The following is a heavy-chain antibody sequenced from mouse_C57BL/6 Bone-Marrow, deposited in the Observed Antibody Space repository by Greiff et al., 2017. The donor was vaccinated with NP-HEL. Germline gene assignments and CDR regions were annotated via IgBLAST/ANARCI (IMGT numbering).Heavy chain of an antibody. D-gene: IGHD3-3*01. CDR3: AGGTFFAY. CDR2: ISSGSSTI. Sequence: EVQLVESGGGLVKPGGSLKLSCAASGFTFSDYGMHRVRQAPEKGLEWVAYISSGSSTIYYADTVKGRFTISRDNAKNTLFLQMTSLRSEDTAMYYCAGGTFFAYWGQGTLVTVSA. V-gene: IGHV5-17*01. CDR1: GFTFSDYG. J-gene: IGHJ3*01.